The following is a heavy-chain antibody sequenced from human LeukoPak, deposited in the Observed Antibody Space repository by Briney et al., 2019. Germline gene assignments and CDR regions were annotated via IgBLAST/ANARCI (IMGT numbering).Heavy chain of an antibody. V-gene: IGHV4-59*01. CDR2: FHNSGTS. J-gene: IGHJ4*02. D-gene: IGHD3-16*01. CDR1: DDSISDYY. CDR3: TRGAGWLIDY. Sequence: PSETLSLTCTVSDDSISDYYRGWIRQPLGKGLEWIGYFHNSGTSTYNPSLKSRVTISADTSKNQFSLKLNSLTTADTAVYYCTRGAGWLIDYWGQGILVTVSS.